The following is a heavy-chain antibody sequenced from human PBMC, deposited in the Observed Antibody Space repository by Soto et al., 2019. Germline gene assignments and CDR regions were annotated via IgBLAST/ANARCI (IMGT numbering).Heavy chain of an antibody. D-gene: IGHD4-17*01. CDR2: IWYDGSNK. CDR3: ARYGDSFDY. Sequence: QVQLVESGGGVVQPGRSLRLSCAASGFTFSSYGMHWVRQAPGKGLEWVAFIWYDGSNKYYADSVKGRFTISRDNSKNTLYLQMNSLRAEDTAVYYCARYGDSFDYWGKGTLVTVSS. V-gene: IGHV3-33*01. CDR1: GFTFSSYG. J-gene: IGHJ4*02.